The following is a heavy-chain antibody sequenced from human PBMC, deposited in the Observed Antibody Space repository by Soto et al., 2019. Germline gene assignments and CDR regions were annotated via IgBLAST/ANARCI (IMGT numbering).Heavy chain of an antibody. J-gene: IGHJ4*02. V-gene: IGHV3-30-3*01. Sequence: QVQLVEPGGGVVQPGRSLRLSCAASGFTFSSYAMHWVRQAPGKGLEWVAAISSDGSNKYYADSVKGRFTMSRDNSKATLYLQMTSMRAEHPAVYYCARFEGCSGGTSYSYFDYWGQGTLVTVSS. CDR1: GFTFSSYA. CDR3: ARFEGCSGGTSYSYFDY. CDR2: ISSDGSNK. D-gene: IGHD2-15*01.